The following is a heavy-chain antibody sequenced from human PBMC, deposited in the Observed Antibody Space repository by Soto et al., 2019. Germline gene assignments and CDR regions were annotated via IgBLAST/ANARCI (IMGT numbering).Heavy chain of an antibody. CDR3: ARDSSGGARRFDYYYGMDV. CDR2: TYYRSKWYN. CDR1: GDSVSSNSAA. D-gene: IGHD1-26*01. V-gene: IGHV6-1*01. Sequence: SQTLSLTCAISGDSVSSNSAAWNWIRQSPSRGLEWLGRTYYRSKWYNDYAVSVKSRITINPDTSKNQFSLQLNSVTLEDTAVYYCARDSSGGARRFDYYYGMDVWGQGTKVTVSS. J-gene: IGHJ6*02.